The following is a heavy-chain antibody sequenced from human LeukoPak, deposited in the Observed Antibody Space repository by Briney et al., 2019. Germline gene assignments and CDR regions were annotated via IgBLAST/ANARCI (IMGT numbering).Heavy chain of an antibody. J-gene: IGHJ6*03. CDR2: IWYDGSNK. CDR3: ARDSQYYYYYMDV. CDR1: GFTFSSYG. V-gene: IGHV3-33*01. Sequence: GGSLRLSCAASGFTFSSYGMHWVRQAPGKGLEWVAVIWYDGSNKYYADSVKGRFTISRDNSKNTLYLQMNSLRAEDTAVYYCARDSQYYYYYMDVWGKGTTVTVPS.